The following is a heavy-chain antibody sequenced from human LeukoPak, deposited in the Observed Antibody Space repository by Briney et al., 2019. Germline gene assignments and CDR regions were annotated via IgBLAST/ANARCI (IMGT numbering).Heavy chain of an antibody. CDR1: GFTFSSYS. D-gene: IGHD3-22*01. CDR3: ARDLYDSSGTNWFDP. CDR2: ISSSSSYI. J-gene: IGHJ5*02. V-gene: IGHV3-21*01. Sequence: GGSLRLSCAASGFTFSSYSMNWVRQAPGKGLEWVSSISSSSSYIYYADSVKGRFTISRDNAKNSLYLQMNSLRAEDTAVYYCARDLYDSSGTNWFDPWGQGTLVTVSS.